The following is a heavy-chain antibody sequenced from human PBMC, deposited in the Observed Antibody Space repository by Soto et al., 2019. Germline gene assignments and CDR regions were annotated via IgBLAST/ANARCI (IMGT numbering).Heavy chain of an antibody. D-gene: IGHD4-17*01. CDR2: ISGSGCST. Sequence: GGSLRLSCAASGFTFSSYAMSWVRQAPGKGLEWVSAISGSGCSTYYADSVKGRFTISRDNSKNTLYLQMNSLRAEDTAVYYCAKGTYGDERSDFDYWGQGTLVTVSS. V-gene: IGHV3-23*01. CDR1: GFTFSSYA. J-gene: IGHJ4*02. CDR3: AKGTYGDERSDFDY.